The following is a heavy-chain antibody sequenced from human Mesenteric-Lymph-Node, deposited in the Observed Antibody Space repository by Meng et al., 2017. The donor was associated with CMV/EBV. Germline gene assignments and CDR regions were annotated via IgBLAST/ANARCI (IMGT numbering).Heavy chain of an antibody. V-gene: IGHV6-1*01. J-gene: IGHJ4*02. CDR3: AYFGDLPPLW. D-gene: IGHD3-16*01. Sequence: QRHRLVPGLVKSSQATSVTRTTPGGRISSNNAAWNWIRASPSRGLEWLGRTYYRAESYNDYAVSVKSRISVNLDTSKNQLSLHLNFVTPEDTAVYYCAYFGDLPPLWWGQGTLVTVSS. CDR1: GGRISSNNAA. CDR2: TYYRAESYN.